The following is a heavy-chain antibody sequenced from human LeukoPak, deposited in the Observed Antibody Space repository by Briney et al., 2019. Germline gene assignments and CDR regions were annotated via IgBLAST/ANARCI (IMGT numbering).Heavy chain of an antibody. V-gene: IGHV1-46*01. Sequence: GASVKLSCKASGYTFTSYYMHWVRQAPGQGLEWRGIINPSGGSTSYAQKFQGRVTMTRDTSTSTVYMELSSLRSEDTAVYYCARYLFGEFDYWGQGTLVTVSS. J-gene: IGHJ4*02. CDR3: ARYLFGEFDY. D-gene: IGHD3-10*01. CDR1: GYTFTSYY. CDR2: INPSGGST.